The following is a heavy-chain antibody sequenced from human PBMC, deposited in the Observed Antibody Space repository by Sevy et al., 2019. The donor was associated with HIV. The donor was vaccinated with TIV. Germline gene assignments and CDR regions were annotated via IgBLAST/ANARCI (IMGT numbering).Heavy chain of an antibody. Sequence: ASVKVSCKASGYTFTGYYIHWVRLAPRQGLEWMGWINPNGGGTNYAQKFQGRVTMTGDTSISTAYMDLTRLRSDDTAVYYCSRSVYGSGTYLNDYWGQGTLVTVSS. CDR1: GYTFTGYY. J-gene: IGHJ4*02. V-gene: IGHV1-2*02. D-gene: IGHD3-10*01. CDR2: INPNGGGT. CDR3: SRSVYGSGTYLNDY.